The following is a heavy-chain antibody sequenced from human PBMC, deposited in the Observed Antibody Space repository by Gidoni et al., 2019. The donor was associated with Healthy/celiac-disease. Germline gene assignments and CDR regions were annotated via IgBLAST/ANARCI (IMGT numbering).Heavy chain of an antibody. CDR3: ARDLAITMIVVVPDGFDY. V-gene: IGHV3-30-3*01. CDR2: ISYDGSNK. CDR1: GFTFSSYA. D-gene: IGHD3-22*01. J-gene: IGHJ4*02. Sequence: QVQLVESGGGVVQPGRSLRLSCSASGFTFSSYAMHWVRPAPGKGLEWVAVISYDGSNKYYADSVKGRFTISRDNSKNTLYLQMNSLRAEDTAVYYCARDLAITMIVVVPDGFDYWGQGTLVTVSS.